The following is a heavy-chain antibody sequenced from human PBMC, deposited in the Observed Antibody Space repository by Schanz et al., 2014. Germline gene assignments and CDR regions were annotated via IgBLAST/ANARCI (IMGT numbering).Heavy chain of an antibody. CDR3: AKRNHDMQSLPLDY. V-gene: IGHV3-23*04. CDR1: GFTFSSYA. D-gene: IGHD3-9*01. J-gene: IGHJ4*02. Sequence: EVQLVESGGGLVQPGGSLTVSCAASGFTFSSYAMSWVRQAPGKGLEWVSGIGGSGDSTHYADSVKGRFIISRDNSKNTLYLQMNSLSAEDTAVYYCAKRNHDMQSLPLDYWGQGTLVIVSS. CDR2: IGGSGDST.